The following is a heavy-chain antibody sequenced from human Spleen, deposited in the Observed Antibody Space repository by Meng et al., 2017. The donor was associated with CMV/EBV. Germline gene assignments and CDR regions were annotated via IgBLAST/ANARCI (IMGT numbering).Heavy chain of an antibody. V-gene: IGHV4-59*01. J-gene: IGHJ4*02. CDR3: ARRPGAYYDILTGSDY. CDR2: IYYSGST. CDR1: GGSISSYY. D-gene: IGHD3-9*01. Sequence: SETLSLTCSVSGGSISSYYWSWIRQPPGKGLEWIGDIYYSGSTNSNPSLKSRVTISVDTSKNQFSLNLNSVTAADTAVYYCARRPGAYYDILTGSDYWGQGTLVTVSS.